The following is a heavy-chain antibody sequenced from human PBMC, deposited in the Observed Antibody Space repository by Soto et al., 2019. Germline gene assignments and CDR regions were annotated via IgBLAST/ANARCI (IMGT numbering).Heavy chain of an antibody. V-gene: IGHV4-59*01. J-gene: IGHJ6*02. CDR3: ARSGLPKYYYYYYGMDV. Sequence: SETLSLTCTVSGGSISSYYWSWIRQPPGKGLEWIGYIYYSGSTNYNPSLKSRVTISVDTSKNQFSLKLSSVTAADTAVYYCARSGLPKYYYYYYGMDVWGQGTTVTVSS. CDR1: GGSISSYY. CDR2: IYYSGST. D-gene: IGHD3-10*01.